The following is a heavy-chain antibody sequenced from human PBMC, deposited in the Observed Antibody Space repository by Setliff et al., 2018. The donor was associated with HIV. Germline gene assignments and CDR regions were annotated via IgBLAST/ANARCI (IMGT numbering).Heavy chain of an antibody. D-gene: IGHD4-17*01. Sequence: GASVKVSCKASARIFSNCPISWVRQAPGRGLEWMGGIIPVFRTPDYAQRFQDRLTITADESADTVYMELKSLRHEDTAVDFCARDRHYGGLPWYFETWGPGTLVTVSS. CDR1: ARIFSNCP. V-gene: IGHV1-69*13. CDR3: ARDRHYGGLPWYFET. CDR2: IIPVFRTP. J-gene: IGHJ4*02.